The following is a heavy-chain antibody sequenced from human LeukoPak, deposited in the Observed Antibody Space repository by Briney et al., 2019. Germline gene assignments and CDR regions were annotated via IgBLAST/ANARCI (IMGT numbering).Heavy chain of an antibody. CDR2: IYYSGST. D-gene: IGHD4/OR15-4a*01. CDR1: GGSISSSSYY. J-gene: IGHJ6*03. CDR3: ARRKGAYSYYYYYMDV. V-gene: IGHV4-39*01. Sequence: SETLSLTCTVSGGSISSSSYYWGWIRQPPGKGLEWMGSIYYSGSTYYNPSLKSRVTISVDTSKNQFSLKLSSVTAADTAVYYCARRKGAYSYYYYYMDVWGKGTPVTVSS.